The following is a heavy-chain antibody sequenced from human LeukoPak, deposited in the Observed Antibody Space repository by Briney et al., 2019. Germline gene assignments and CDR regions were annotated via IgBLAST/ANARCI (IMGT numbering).Heavy chain of an antibody. CDR3: ARGRAPLLWFGDTTPLDY. CDR2: MNPNSGNT. Sequence: ASVKVSCKASGGTFSSYAISWVRQATGQGLEWMGWMNPNSGNTGYAQKFQGRVTMTRNTSISTAYMELSSLRSEDTAVYYCARGRAPLLWFGDTTPLDYWGQGTLVTVSS. D-gene: IGHD3-10*01. V-gene: IGHV1-8*02. CDR1: GGTFSSYA. J-gene: IGHJ4*02.